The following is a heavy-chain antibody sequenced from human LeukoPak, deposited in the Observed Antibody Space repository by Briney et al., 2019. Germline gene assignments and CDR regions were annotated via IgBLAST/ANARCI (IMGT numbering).Heavy chain of an antibody. D-gene: IGHD1-1*01. Sequence: SVKVSCKASGGTFSSYAISWVRQAPGQGLEWMGGIIPIFGTANYVQKFQGRVTITTDESTSTAYMELSSLRSEDTAVYYCARGPELERFDYWGQGTLVTVSS. V-gene: IGHV1-69*05. CDR1: GGTFSSYA. J-gene: IGHJ4*02. CDR3: ARGPELERFDY. CDR2: IIPIFGTA.